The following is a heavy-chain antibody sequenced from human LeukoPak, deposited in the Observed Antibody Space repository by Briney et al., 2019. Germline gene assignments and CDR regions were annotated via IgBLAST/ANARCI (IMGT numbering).Heavy chain of an antibody. CDR2: ISSSGSTI. J-gene: IGHJ4*02. CDR1: GFTFSDYY. Sequence: GGSLRLSCAASGFTFSDYYMSWIRQAPGKGLEWVSYISSSGSTIYYADSLKGRVTISRDNTKNSLYLQMNSLRAEDTAVYYCARRVVATIAQYYFDYWGQGTLVTVSS. D-gene: IGHD5-12*01. V-gene: IGHV3-11*04. CDR3: ARRVVATIAQYYFDY.